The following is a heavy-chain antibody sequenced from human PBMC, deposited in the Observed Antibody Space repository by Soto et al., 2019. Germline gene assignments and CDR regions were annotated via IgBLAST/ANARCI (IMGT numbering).Heavy chain of an antibody. Sequence: GGSLRLSCASSGFTFSSYGMHWVRQAPGKGLEWVAVISYDGSNKYYADSVKGRFTISRDNSKNTLYLQMNSLRAEDTAAYYCAKDYYDSSGYSLTPDYWGQGTLVTVSS. D-gene: IGHD3-22*01. CDR3: AKDYYDSSGYSLTPDY. CDR2: ISYDGSNK. J-gene: IGHJ4*02. V-gene: IGHV3-30*18. CDR1: GFTFSSYG.